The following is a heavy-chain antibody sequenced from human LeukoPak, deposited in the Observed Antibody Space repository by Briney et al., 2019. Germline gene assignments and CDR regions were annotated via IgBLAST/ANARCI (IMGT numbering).Heavy chain of an antibody. J-gene: IGHJ1*01. Sequence: SQTLSLTCVLSGESVSSNTAAWNWIRQSPSRGLEWLGRTYYRSKWYNDYAPSVKSRISIDLDTSKNQFSLQLNSVTPEDSAVYYCARESSGFHRWGQGTLVTVSS. CDR1: GESVSSNTAA. CDR3: ARESSGFHR. CDR2: TYYRSKWYN. V-gene: IGHV6-1*01.